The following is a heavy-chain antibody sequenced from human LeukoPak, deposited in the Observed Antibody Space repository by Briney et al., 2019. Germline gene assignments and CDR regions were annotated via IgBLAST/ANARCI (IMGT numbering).Heavy chain of an antibody. CDR2: ISSSSSTI. CDR3: ARDTKYYYGSGSYHHFDY. J-gene: IGHJ4*02. CDR1: GFTFSSYN. V-gene: IGHV3-48*04. Sequence: EGSLRLSCAASGFTFSSYNMNWVRQAPGKGLEWVSYISSSSSTIYYADSVKGRFTISRDNAKNSLYLQMNSLRAEDTAVYYCARDTKYYYGSGSYHHFDYWGQGTLVTVSS. D-gene: IGHD3-10*01.